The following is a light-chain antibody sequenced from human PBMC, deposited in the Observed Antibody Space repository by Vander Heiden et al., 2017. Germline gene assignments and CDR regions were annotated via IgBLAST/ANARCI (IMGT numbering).Light chain of an antibody. Sequence: DIVMTQSPDSLAVSLGERATIHCKSSQSVLYSSNNKNYLAWYQQKPGQPPKLLIYWASTRESGVPDRFSGSGSGTDFTLTISSLQAEDVAVYYCQQEYSTPLTFGQGTKVEIK. CDR2: WAS. V-gene: IGKV4-1*01. CDR1: QSVLYSSNNKNY. CDR3: QQEYSTPLT. J-gene: IGKJ1*01.